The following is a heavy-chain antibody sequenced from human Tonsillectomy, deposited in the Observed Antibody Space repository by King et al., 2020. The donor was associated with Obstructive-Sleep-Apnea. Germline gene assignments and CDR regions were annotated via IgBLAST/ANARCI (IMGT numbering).Heavy chain of an antibody. Sequence: QLQESGSGLVKPSQTLSLTCDVSGVSISSGGYSWSWIRQPPGKGLEWIGYIYQGGNTYYNPSLNSRVTISVDRSKNQFSLELNSVTAADTAVYYCAGTFGSGTHFDYWGKGSLVTVSS. CDR3: AGTFGSGTHFDY. CDR2: IYQGGNT. V-gene: IGHV4-30-2*01. J-gene: IGHJ4*02. D-gene: IGHD3-10*01. CDR1: GVSISSGGYS.